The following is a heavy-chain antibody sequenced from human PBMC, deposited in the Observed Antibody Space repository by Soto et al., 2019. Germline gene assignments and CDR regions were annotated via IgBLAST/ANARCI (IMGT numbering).Heavy chain of an antibody. CDR2: INAGNGNT. CDR1: GYTFTNYA. V-gene: IGHV1-3*05. D-gene: IGHD5-12*01. Sequence: QVQLVQSGAEEKKPGASVKVSCKASGYTFTNYATHWVRQAPGQRLEWMGWINAGNGNTQYSQKFQGRVTVTRDTAASTAYMELSSLRSEDTAVYYWARVSGYYLPDYWGQGTLVTVSS. CDR3: ARVSGYYLPDY. J-gene: IGHJ4*02.